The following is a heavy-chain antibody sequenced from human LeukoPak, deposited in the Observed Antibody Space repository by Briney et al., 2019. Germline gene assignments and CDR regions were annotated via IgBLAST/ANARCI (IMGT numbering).Heavy chain of an antibody. J-gene: IGHJ4*02. CDR2: ISSSSSTI. Sequence: GGSLRLSCAASGFTFSSYSMNWVRQAPGKGLEWVSYISSSSSTIYYADSVKGRFTISRDNAKNSLYLQMNSLRAEDTAVYYCARLRFGEMRDYWGQGTLVTVSS. V-gene: IGHV3-48*04. CDR3: ARLRFGEMRDY. CDR1: GFTFSSYS. D-gene: IGHD3-10*01.